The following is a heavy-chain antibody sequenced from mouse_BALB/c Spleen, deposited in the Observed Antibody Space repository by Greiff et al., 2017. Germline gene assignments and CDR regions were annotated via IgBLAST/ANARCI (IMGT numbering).Heavy chain of an antibody. Sequence: VQLQESGGDLVKPGGSLKLSCAASGFTFSSYGMSWVRQTPDKRLEWVATISSGGSYTYYPDSVKGRFTISRDNAKNTLYLQMSSLKSDETAMYYCARQDRYDMFDYWGQGTTLTVSS. CDR1: GFTFSSYG. CDR2: ISSGGSYT. V-gene: IGHV5-6*01. J-gene: IGHJ2*01. D-gene: IGHD2-14*01. CDR3: ARQDRYDMFDY.